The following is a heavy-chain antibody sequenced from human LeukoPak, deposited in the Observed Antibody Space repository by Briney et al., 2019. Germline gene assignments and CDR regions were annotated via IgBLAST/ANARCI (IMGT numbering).Heavy chain of an antibody. D-gene: IGHD6-13*01. CDR1: GFTFSSYS. CDR3: TTVVGSSRYLPWDMVY. Sequence: GALRLSCAASGFTFSSYSMNWVRQAPGKGLEWVGRIKSKTDGGTTDYAAPVKGRFTISRDDSKNTLYLQMNSLKTEDTAVYYCTTVVGSSRYLPWDMVYWGQGTLVTVSS. J-gene: IGHJ4*02. V-gene: IGHV3-15*01. CDR2: IKSKTDGGTT.